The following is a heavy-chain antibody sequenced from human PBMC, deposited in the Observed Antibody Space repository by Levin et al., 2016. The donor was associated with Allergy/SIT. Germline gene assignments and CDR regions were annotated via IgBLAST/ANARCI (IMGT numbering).Heavy chain of an antibody. CDR1: GYTFTSYG. Sequence: ASVKVSCKASGYTFTSYGISWVRQAPGQGLEWMGWISAYNGNTNYAQKLQGRVTMTTDTSTSTAYMELRSLRSDDTAVYYCARDDGGRYYDFWSGYLSRYYYGMDVWGQGTTVTVSS. V-gene: IGHV1-18*04. CDR2: ISAYNGNT. D-gene: IGHD3-3*01. J-gene: IGHJ6*02. CDR3: ARDDGGRYYDFWSGYLSRYYYGMDV.